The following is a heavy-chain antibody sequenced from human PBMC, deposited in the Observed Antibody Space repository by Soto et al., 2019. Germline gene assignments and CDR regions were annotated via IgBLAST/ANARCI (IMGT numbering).Heavy chain of an antibody. J-gene: IGHJ1*01. CDR2: IWYDGSKK. D-gene: IGHD2-15*01. CDR3: ASGGEEVVDADYFQR. V-gene: IGHV3-33*01. CDR1: GFTFSSSG. Sequence: QVQLVESGGGVVQPGRSLRLSCAASGFTFSSSGMHWVRQAPGKGLEWVAVIWYDGSKKYYADSVKGRFTISRDNSRNPVTLQRNGLRVEDTAVYYGASGGEEVVDADYFQRWGEGSLVTVSS.